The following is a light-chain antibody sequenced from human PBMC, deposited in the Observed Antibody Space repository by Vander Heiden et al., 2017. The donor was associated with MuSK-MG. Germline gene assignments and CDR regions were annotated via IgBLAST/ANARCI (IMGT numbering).Light chain of an antibody. V-gene: IGKV4-1*01. CDR1: QSVLYSSNNKNY. J-gene: IGKJ4*01. Sequence: DIVMTQSPDSLAVSLGERATINCKSSQSVLYSSNNKNYLAWYQQKPGQPPKLLIYWASTRESGVPDRFSGRGSGTDFTLTISSLQAEDVAVYYCQQYDSTPPTFGGETKVEIK. CDR2: WAS. CDR3: QQYDSTPPT.